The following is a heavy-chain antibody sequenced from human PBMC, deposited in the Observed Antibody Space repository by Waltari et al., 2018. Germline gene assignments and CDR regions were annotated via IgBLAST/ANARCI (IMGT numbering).Heavy chain of an antibody. CDR3: ARDGLVEWELLGY. Sequence: EVQLVESGGGLVKPGGSLRLSCAASGFTFSSYSMNWVRQAPGKGLEWVSSISSSSSYIYYADSVKGRFTISRDNAKNSLYLQMNSLRAEDTAVYYCARDGLVEWELLGYWGQGTLVTVSS. J-gene: IGHJ4*02. V-gene: IGHV3-21*01. CDR2: ISSSSSYI. D-gene: IGHD1-26*01. CDR1: GFTFSSYS.